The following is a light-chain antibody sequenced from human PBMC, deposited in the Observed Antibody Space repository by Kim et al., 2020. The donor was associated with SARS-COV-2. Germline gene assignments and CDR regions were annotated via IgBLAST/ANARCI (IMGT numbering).Light chain of an antibody. CDR2: DVS. V-gene: IGLV2-11*01. CDR1: SSDVGGYNY. J-gene: IGLJ1*01. Sequence: QSALTQPRSVSGSPGQSVTISCIGTSSDVGGYNYVSWYQQHPGKAPKLMIYDVSKRPSGVPDRFSGSKSGNTASLTISGLQAEDEADYYCCSYAGSYTFVFGVGTKVTVL. CDR3: CSYAGSYTFV.